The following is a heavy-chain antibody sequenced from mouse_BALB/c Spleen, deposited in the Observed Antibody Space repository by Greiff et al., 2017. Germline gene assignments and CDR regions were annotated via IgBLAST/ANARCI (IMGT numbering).Heavy chain of an antibody. CDR2: INPSTGYT. CDR1: GYTFTSYW. CDR3: ARGDYDDRWAMDY. D-gene: IGHD2-4*01. Sequence: VKLVESGAELAKPGASVKMSCKASGYTFTSYWMHWVKQRPGQGLEWIGYINPSTGYTEYNQKFKDKGTLTADKSSSTAYMQLSSLTSEDSAVYYCARGDYDDRWAMDYWGQGTSVTVSS. V-gene: IGHV1-7*01. J-gene: IGHJ4*01.